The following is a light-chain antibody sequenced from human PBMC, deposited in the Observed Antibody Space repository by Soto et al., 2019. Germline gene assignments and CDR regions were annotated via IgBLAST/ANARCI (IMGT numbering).Light chain of an antibody. CDR1: TSSIGSNY. Sequence: QSVLTQPPSASGTPGQRVTISCSGSTSSIGSNYVYWYQQLPGTAPKLLIYSNNQPPSGVPDRFSGSKSGTSASLDISGLRSEDEADYHCAAGDDSLSGLVFGGGTKLTVL. V-gene: IGLV1-47*01. J-gene: IGLJ2*01. CDR3: AAGDDSLSGLV. CDR2: SNN.